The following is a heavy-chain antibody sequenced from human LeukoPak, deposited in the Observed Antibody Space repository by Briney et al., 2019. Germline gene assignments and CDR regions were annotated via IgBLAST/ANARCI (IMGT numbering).Heavy chain of an antibody. J-gene: IGHJ2*01. D-gene: IGHD6-19*01. CDR3: ARQWSVAGTVWYFDL. CDR2: IYHSGST. Sequence: SETLSLTCTVSGYSISSGYYWGWIRQPPGKGLEWIGSIYHSGSTYYNPSLKSRVTISVDTSKNQFSLKLSSVTAADTAVYYCARQWSVAGTVWYFDLWGRGTLVTVSS. V-gene: IGHV4-38-2*02. CDR1: GYSISSGYY.